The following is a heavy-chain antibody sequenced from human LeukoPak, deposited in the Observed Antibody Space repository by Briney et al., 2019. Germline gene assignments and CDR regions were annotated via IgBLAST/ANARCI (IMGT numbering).Heavy chain of an antibody. J-gene: IGHJ5*02. CDR3: ASSYLHLKSRTNWFDP. Sequence: SSETLSLTCAVYGGSFSGYYWSWIRQPPGKGLEWVREINHSGSTNYNPSLKSRVTISVDTSKNQFSLKLSSVTAADTAVYYCASSYLHLKSRTNWFDPWGQGTLVTVYS. CDR2: INHSGST. CDR1: GGSFSGYY. D-gene: IGHD3-10*01. V-gene: IGHV4-34*01.